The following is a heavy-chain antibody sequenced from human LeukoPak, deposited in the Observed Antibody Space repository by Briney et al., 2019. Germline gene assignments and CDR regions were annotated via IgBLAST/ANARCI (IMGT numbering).Heavy chain of an antibody. CDR2: ISGSGGST. Sequence: GGSLRLSCAASGFTFSSYAMSWVRQAPGKGLEWVSAISGSGGSTYYADSVKGRFTISRDNSKNTLYLQMNSLRAEDTAVYYCAKDRLLLWFGTSDNWFDPWGQGTLVTVSS. V-gene: IGHV3-23*01. CDR1: GFTFSSYA. D-gene: IGHD3-10*01. CDR3: AKDRLLLWFGTSDNWFDP. J-gene: IGHJ5*02.